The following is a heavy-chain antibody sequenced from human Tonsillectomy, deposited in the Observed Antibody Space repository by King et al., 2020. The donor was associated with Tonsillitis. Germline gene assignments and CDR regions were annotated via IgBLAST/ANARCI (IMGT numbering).Heavy chain of an antibody. CDR1: GEPFSGYY. D-gene: IGHD3-9*01. CDR3: ATEEVNILTGPNYYMDV. V-gene: IGHV4-34*01. Sequence: VQLQQWGAGLLKPSETLSLTCAVYGEPFSGYYWSWIRPSPGKGLEWIGEINHSGNTNYNPSLKSRVTLSIDMSKKQFSLKLSSVTAAATAVYYCATEEVNILTGPNYYMDVWGKGTTVTVSS. CDR2: INHSGNT. J-gene: IGHJ6*03.